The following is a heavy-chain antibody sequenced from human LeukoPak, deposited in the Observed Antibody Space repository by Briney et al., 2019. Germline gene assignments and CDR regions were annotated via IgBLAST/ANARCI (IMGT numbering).Heavy chain of an antibody. Sequence: ASVKVSRKASGYTFINYYMHWVRQAPGQGLEWMGIINPSAGSTTYAQNFQGRVTMTRDTSTNTVYMELNSLRSDDTAVYYCARQGDSNWFDPWGQGTLVTVSS. V-gene: IGHV1-46*01. J-gene: IGHJ5*02. CDR2: INPSAGST. D-gene: IGHD3-16*01. CDR1: GYTFINYY. CDR3: ARQGDSNWFDP.